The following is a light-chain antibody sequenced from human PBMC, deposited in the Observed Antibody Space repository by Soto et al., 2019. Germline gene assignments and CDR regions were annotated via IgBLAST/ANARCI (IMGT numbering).Light chain of an antibody. Sequence: EIVMTQSPATLSVSPGERVTLSCRASQSVNTDLVWYQQKPGQAPRPLIYDASTRAAGIPVRFRGSGSGTDFTLTIISLQSEDLAVYYCQQYNNWPRTFGQGTKLEIK. J-gene: IGKJ2*01. CDR2: DAS. V-gene: IGKV3-15*01. CDR1: QSVNTD. CDR3: QQYNNWPRT.